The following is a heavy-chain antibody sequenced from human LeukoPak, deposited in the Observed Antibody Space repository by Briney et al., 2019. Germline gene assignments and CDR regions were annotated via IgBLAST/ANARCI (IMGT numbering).Heavy chain of an antibody. CDR3: AREMATTYNWFDP. D-gene: IGHD5-24*01. J-gene: IGHJ5*02. Sequence: PSETLSLTCAVYGGSFSGYYWSWLRQPPGKGLEGIGEINHSGSTNYNPSLTSRVTISVDTSKNQFSLKLSSVTAADTAVYYCAREMATTYNWFDPWGREPWSPSPQ. V-gene: IGHV4-34*01. CDR1: GGSFSGYY. CDR2: INHSGST.